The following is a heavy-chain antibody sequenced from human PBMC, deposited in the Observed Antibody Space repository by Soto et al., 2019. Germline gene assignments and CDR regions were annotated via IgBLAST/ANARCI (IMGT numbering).Heavy chain of an antibody. J-gene: IGHJ3*02. CDR3: ARGRAVDAFDI. CDR1: GGSFSGDY. CDR2: INHSGST. V-gene: IGHV4-34*01. Sequence: SETLSLTCALYGGSFSGDYWSWIRQPQGKGLEWIGEINHSGSTNYNPSLKSRVTISVDTPKSQFSLKLSSVTAADTAVYYCARGRAVDAFDIWGQGTMVTVSS.